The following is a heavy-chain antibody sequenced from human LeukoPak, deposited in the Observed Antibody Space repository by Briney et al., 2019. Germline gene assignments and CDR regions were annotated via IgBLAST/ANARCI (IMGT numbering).Heavy chain of an antibody. D-gene: IGHD3-22*01. V-gene: IGHV3-66*01. CDR2: IYTGGGA. CDR1: EFTVRSNS. CDR3: AKDQGGYYSSYDY. J-gene: IGHJ4*02. Sequence: GGSLRLSCAAPEFTVRSNSMTWVRQAPGKGLEWVSVIYTGGGAHYADSVRGRFTISRDNSKHTLFLQMNSLRAEDTAVYYCAKDQGGYYSSYDYWGQGTLVTVSS.